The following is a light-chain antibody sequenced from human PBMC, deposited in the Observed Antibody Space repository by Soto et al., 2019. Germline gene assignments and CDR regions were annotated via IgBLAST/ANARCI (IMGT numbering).Light chain of an antibody. V-gene: IGLV2-8*01. CDR1: SSDVGGYNY. CDR2: EFS. J-gene: IGLJ2*01. Sequence: QSALTQPPSTSGSPGQSVTISCTGTSSDVGGYNYVSWYQQHPGKAPKLMSYEFSKRPSGVPDRFSGSKYGNTASLTVAGIQAEDEADYHCSSYAGSNTYVVFGGGTKLTVL. CDR3: SSYAGSNTYVV.